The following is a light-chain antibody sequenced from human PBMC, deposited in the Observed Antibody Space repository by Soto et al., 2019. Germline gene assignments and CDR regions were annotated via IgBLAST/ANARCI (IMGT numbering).Light chain of an antibody. V-gene: IGKV3-11*01. CDR2: DAS. J-gene: IGKJ3*01. CDR1: QSVSSY. CDR3: QQRSNWPIT. Sequence: EIVMTQSPVTLSVSPGERATLSCRASQSVSSYLAWYQQKPGQAPRLLIYDASNRATGIPARFSGSGSGTDFTLTISSLEPEDFAVYYCQQRSNWPITFGPGTKVDIK.